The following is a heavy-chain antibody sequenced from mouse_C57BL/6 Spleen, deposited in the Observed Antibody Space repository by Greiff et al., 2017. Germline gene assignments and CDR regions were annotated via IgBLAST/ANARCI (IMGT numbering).Heavy chain of an antibody. Sequence: VQLQQPGAELVKPGASVKLSCKASGYTFTSYWMHWVKQRPGQGLEWIGMIHPNSGSTNYNEKFKSKATLTVDKSSSTAYMQLSSLTSEDSAVYYCAPHDSNYVGYAMDYWGQGTSVTVSS. CDR2: IHPNSGST. J-gene: IGHJ4*01. V-gene: IGHV1-64*01. D-gene: IGHD2-5*01. CDR3: APHDSNYVGYAMDY. CDR1: GYTFTSYW.